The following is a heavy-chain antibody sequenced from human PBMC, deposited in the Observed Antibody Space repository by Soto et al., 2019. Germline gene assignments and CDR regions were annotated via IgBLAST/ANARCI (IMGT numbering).Heavy chain of an antibody. J-gene: IGHJ6*02. CDR3: ARGGRNGDYDILTGYYIGYYYYGMDV. D-gene: IGHD3-9*01. V-gene: IGHV3-30-3*01. CDR1: GFTFSSYA. CDR2: ISYDGSNK. Sequence: LRLSCAASGFTFSSYAMHWVRQAPGKGLEWVAVISYDGSNKYYADSVKGRFTISRDNSKNTLYLQMNSLRAEDTAVYYCARGGRNGDYDILTGYYIGYYYYGMDVWGQGTTVTVSS.